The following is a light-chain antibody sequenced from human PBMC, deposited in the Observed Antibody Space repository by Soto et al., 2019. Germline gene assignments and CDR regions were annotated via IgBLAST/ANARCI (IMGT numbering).Light chain of an antibody. CDR1: SSNIGSNT. CDR3: ASWDDSLSGVV. V-gene: IGLV1-44*01. J-gene: IGLJ1*01. CDR2: SNN. Sequence: QSVLTQPPSSSGTPGQRVTISCSGSSSNIGSNTVNWYQQLPGTAPKVLIYSNNQRPSGVTDRFSGSKSGTAASLSRSGLQSEDEADYSCASWDDSLSGVVLGAGTKLPVL.